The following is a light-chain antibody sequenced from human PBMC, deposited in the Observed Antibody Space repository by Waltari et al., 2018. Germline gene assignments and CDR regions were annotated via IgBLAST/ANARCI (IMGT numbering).Light chain of an antibody. Sequence: DFVMTQSPHSLAVSLGERATINCKSSQSILYRSNNQNYLAWYQQKPGQPPKLLIYWASVRESGVPGRFSGSGSGTDFTLTISSLQAEDVAVYYCQQYYSTPLTFGGGTKVEIK. CDR2: WAS. CDR1: QSILYRSNNQNY. V-gene: IGKV4-1*01. CDR3: QQYYSTPLT. J-gene: IGKJ4*01.